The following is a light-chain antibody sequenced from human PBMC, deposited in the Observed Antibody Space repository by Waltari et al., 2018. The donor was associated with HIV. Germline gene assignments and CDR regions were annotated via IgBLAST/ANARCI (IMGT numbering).Light chain of an antibody. CDR2: LGS. J-gene: IGKJ3*01. V-gene: IGKV2-28*01. CDR1: QRLLYSNGHTY. CDR3: IQTLQAPFT. Sequence: IVMTQSPLSLLVSPGEPASISCRSSQRLLYSNGHTYLGWFLQKPGQSPQLLIYLGSHRASGVPDRFSANAADTDVTLKISRVEAEDVGVYYCIQTLQAPFTFGPGTKVHI.